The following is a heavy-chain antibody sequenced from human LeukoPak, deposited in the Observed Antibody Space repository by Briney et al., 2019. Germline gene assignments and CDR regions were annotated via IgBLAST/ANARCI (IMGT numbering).Heavy chain of an antibody. CDR3: AKGGNGSGKYYFDY. V-gene: IGHV3-74*01. CDR2: INSDGSTT. Sequence: GGSLRLSCAASGFTFSSYWMHWVRQAPGKGLVWVSRINSDGSTTSYADSVKGRFTISRDNAKNTLYLQMNSLRAEDTAVYYCAKGGNGSGKYYFDYWGQGTLVTVSS. CDR1: GFTFSSYW. J-gene: IGHJ4*02. D-gene: IGHD3-10*01.